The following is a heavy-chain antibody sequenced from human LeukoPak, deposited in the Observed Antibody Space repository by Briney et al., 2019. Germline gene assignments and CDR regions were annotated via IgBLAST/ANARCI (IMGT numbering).Heavy chain of an antibody. V-gene: IGHV4-34*01. J-gene: IGHJ4*02. Sequence: PSETLSLTCAVYGGSFSGYYWSWIRQPPGKGLEWIGEINHSGSTNYNPSLKSRVTISVDTSKNQFSLKLSSVTAADTAVYYCARPHPYYYDSWGQGTLVTVSS. CDR1: GGSFSGYY. CDR2: INHSGST. CDR3: ARPHPYYYDS. D-gene: IGHD3-22*01.